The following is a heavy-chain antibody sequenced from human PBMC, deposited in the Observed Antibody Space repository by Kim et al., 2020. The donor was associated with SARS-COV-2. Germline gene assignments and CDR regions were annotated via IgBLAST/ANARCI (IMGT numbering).Heavy chain of an antibody. CDR3: ARMALNYYMDV. CDR1: GFSLSTSGMC. J-gene: IGHJ6*03. D-gene: IGHD3-16*02. V-gene: IGHV2-70*11. Sequence: SGPTLVKPTQTLTLTCTFSGFSLSTSGMCVSWIRQAPGKALEWLARIDWDDDKYYSTSLKTRLTLSKDTSKNQVVLTMTNVDPVDTATYYCARMALNYYMDVWGKGTTVTVSS. CDR2: IDWDDDK.